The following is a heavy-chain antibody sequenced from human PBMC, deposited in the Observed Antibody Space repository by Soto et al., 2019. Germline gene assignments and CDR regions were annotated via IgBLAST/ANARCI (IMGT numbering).Heavy chain of an antibody. CDR1: GGTFSSYA. V-gene: IGHV1-69*13. Sequence: SVKVSCKASGGTFSSYAISWVRQAPGQGLEWMGGIIPIFGTANYAQKFQGRVTITADESTSTAYMELSSLRSEDTAVYYCARGGDEMDWFDPWGQGTLVTVSS. CDR3: ARGGDEMDWFDP. D-gene: IGHD5-12*01. J-gene: IGHJ5*02. CDR2: IIPIFGTA.